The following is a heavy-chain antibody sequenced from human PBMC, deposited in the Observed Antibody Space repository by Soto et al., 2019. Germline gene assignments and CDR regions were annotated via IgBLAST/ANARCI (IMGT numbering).Heavy chain of an antibody. Sequence: EVQLVESGGGLVQPGRSLRLSCAASGFTFDDYAMHWVRQAPGKGLEWVSGISWNSGSIGYADSVKGRFTISKDNAKNSLYLQMHSLRTEDTALYYCAKDFKGGGDYVGAFDIWGQGTMVTVSS. J-gene: IGHJ3*02. D-gene: IGHD4-17*01. CDR1: GFTFDDYA. V-gene: IGHV3-9*01. CDR2: ISWNSGSI. CDR3: AKDFKGGGDYVGAFDI.